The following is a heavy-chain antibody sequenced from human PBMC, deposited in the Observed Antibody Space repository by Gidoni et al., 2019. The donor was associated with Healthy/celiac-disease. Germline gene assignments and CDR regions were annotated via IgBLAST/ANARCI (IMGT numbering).Heavy chain of an antibody. CDR2: ISSSSSYI. CDR1: GFTFSSYS. Sequence: EVQLVESGGGLVKPGGSLRLSCPASGFTFSSYSMNWVRQAPGKGLEWVSSISSSSSYIYYADSVKGRFTISRDNAKNSLYLQMNSLRAEDTAVYYCARCQSGYDYGNFDYWGQGTLVTVSS. J-gene: IGHJ4*02. D-gene: IGHD5-12*01. CDR3: ARCQSGYDYGNFDY. V-gene: IGHV3-21*01.